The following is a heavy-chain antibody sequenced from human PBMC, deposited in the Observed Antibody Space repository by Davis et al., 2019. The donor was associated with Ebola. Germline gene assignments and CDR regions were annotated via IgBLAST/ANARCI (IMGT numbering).Heavy chain of an antibody. CDR3: ATLDILTAYVSYAMDV. D-gene: IGHD3-9*01. CDR1: GYSLSDYY. CDR2: VDPKGGKT. Sequence: ASVTVSCKASGYSLSDYYMHWVQGAPGKGLEWVGLVDPKGGKTVYAEKFQDRVTITADKSTDTVYMELSSLRYEDTAIYYCATLDILTAYVSYAMDVWGQGTTVTVS. J-gene: IGHJ6*02. V-gene: IGHV1-69-2*01.